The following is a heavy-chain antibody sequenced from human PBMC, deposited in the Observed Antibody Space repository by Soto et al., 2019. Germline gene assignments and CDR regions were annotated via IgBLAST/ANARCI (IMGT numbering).Heavy chain of an antibody. V-gene: IGHV4-59*08. D-gene: IGHD1-26*01. Sequence: SETLSLTCTVSGGSISSYYWSWIRQPPGKGLEWIGYIYYSGSTNYNPSLKSRVTISVDTSKNQFSLKLSSVTAADTAVYYCARRGSYDWFDPWGQGTLVTVSS. J-gene: IGHJ5*02. CDR2: IYYSGST. CDR1: GGSISSYY. CDR3: ARRGSYDWFDP.